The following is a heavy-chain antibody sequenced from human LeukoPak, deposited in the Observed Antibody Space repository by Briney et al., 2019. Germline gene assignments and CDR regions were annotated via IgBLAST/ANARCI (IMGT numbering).Heavy chain of an antibody. CDR2: INHSGST. Sequence: SETLSLTCAVYGGSFSGYYWSWIRQPPGKGLGWIGEINHSGSTNYNPSLKSRVTISVDTSKNQFSLKLSSVTAADTAVYYCARSRERGYYYYYYMDVWGKGTTVTVSS. J-gene: IGHJ6*03. V-gene: IGHV4-34*01. CDR1: GGSFSGYY. CDR3: ARSRERGYYYYYYMDV. D-gene: IGHD1-1*01.